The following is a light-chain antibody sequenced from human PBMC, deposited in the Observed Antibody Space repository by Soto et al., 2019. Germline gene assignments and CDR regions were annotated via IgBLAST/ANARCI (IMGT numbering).Light chain of an antibody. CDR3: QQYGSSPPYT. Sequence: EIVLTQSPGTLSLSPGERATLSCRASQSVSSSYLAWYQQKPGQAPRLLIYGASSSATGIPDRFSGSGSGTDFTLTISRLEPEDFAVYYCQQYGSSPPYTFGQGTELEIK. CDR1: QSVSSSY. V-gene: IGKV3-20*01. CDR2: GAS. J-gene: IGKJ2*01.